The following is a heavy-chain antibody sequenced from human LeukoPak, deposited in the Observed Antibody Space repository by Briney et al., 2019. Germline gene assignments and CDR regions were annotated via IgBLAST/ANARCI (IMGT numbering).Heavy chain of an antibody. J-gene: IGHJ6*03. CDR2: ISSSSSYI. CDR3: ARDPGWFGDYYMDV. V-gene: IGHV3-21*01. Sequence: PGGSLRLSCAASGFTFSSYSMNWVRQAPGKGLEWVSSISSSSSYIYYADSVKGRFTISRDNAKNSLYLQMNSLRAEDTAVYYCARDPGWFGDYYMDVWGKGTTVTVSS. CDR1: GFTFSSYS. D-gene: IGHD3-10*01.